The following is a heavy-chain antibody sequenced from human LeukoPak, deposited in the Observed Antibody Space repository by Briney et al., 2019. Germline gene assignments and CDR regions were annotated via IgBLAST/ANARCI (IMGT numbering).Heavy chain of an antibody. CDR2: IYHSGST. D-gene: IGHD1-26*01. Sequence: TSETLSLTCTVSGYSISSGYYWGWIRQPPGKGLEWIGSIYHSGSTYYNPSLKSRVTISVDTSKNQFSLKLSSVTAADTAVYYCARDGYSGSYSHDAFDIWGQGTMVTVSS. V-gene: IGHV4-38-2*02. CDR3: ARDGYSGSYSHDAFDI. J-gene: IGHJ3*02. CDR1: GYSISSGYY.